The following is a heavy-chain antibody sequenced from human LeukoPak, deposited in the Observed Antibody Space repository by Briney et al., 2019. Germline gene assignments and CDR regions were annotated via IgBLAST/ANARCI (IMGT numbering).Heavy chain of an antibody. CDR3: ARSALPRSSSGARGMDV. D-gene: IGHD6-19*01. J-gene: IGHJ6*02. V-gene: IGHV3-7*01. CDR1: GFTFSSYW. Sequence: PGGSLRLSCAASGFTFSSYWMSWVRQAPGKGLEWVANIKQDGSEKYYVDSVKGRFTISRDNSKNTLYLQMNSLRAEDTAVYYCARSALPRSSSGARGMDVWGQGTTVTVSS. CDR2: IKQDGSEK.